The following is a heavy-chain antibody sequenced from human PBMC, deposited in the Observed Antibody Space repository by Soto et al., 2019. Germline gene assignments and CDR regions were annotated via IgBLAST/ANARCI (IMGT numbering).Heavy chain of an antibody. V-gene: IGHV1-69*01. D-gene: IGHD3-22*01. CDR2: IIPIFGTA. CDR3: ARTVWYYDSSGYYGPFAF. Sequence: QVQLVQSGAEVKKPGSSVKVSCKASGGTFSSYAISWVRQAPGQGLEWMGGIIPIFGTANYAQKFQGRVTITADESTSTAYMELSSLRSEDTAVYYCARTVWYYDSSGYYGPFAFWGQGTLVTDST. J-gene: IGHJ4*02. CDR1: GGTFSSYA.